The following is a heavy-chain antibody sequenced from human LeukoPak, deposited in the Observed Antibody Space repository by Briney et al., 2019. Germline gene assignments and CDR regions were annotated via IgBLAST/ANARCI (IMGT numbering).Heavy chain of an antibody. CDR3: AKDNAFYYGSGSYYIW. Sequence: GGSLRLSCAASGCTFSSYAMSWVRQAPGKGLEWVSAISGSGGSTYYADSVKGRFTISRDNSKNTLYLQMNSLRAEDTAVYYCAKDNAFYYGSGSYYIWWGQGTLVTVSS. CDR2: ISGSGGST. D-gene: IGHD3-10*01. V-gene: IGHV3-23*01. CDR1: GCTFSSYA. J-gene: IGHJ4*02.